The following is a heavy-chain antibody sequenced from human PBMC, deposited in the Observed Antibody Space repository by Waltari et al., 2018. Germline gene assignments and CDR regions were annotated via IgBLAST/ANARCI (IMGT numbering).Heavy chain of an antibody. CDR2: IHYSGST. J-gene: IGHJ4*02. Sequence: QVQLQESGPGLVKPSETLSLTCSVSGGSIDNYYWSWIRQSPGKGLAWIAYIHYSGSTVYNPSLKSRVTLSLDASRKHFSLMVTSVTAADTAVYYCARGNYWSGWPFFDFWGQGTLVTVSS. D-gene: IGHD3-3*01. CDR1: GGSIDNYY. V-gene: IGHV4-59*01. CDR3: ARGNYWSGWPFFDF.